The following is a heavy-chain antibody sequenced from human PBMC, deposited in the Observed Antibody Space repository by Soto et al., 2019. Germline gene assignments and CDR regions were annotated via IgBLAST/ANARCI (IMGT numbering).Heavy chain of an antibody. CDR1: GGSISSYY. J-gene: IGHJ6*02. V-gene: IGHV4-59*01. CDR3: ARDCNPGYYQGMDV. D-gene: IGHD2-15*01. CDR2: IYYSGST. Sequence: PSETLSLTCTVSGGSISSYYWSWIRQPPGKGLEWIGYIYYSGSTNYNPSLKSRVTISVDTSKNQFSLKLSSVTAADTAVYYCARDCNPGYYQGMDVWGQGTTVTVSS.